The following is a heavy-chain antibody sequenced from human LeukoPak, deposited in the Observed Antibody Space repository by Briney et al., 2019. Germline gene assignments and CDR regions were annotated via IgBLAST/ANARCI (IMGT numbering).Heavy chain of an antibody. CDR1: GFTFSDYY. J-gene: IGHJ4*02. CDR3: ARGRYNYGQHFDY. Sequence: GGSLRLSCATSGFTFSDYYMSWTRQATGKGLQWVSYITTGGDTIYYADSVKGRFTISRDNAKNSLYLQMNSLRAEDTAVYYCARGRYNYGQHFDYWGQGTLVTVSS. CDR2: ITTGGDTI. D-gene: IGHD1-1*01. V-gene: IGHV3-11*04.